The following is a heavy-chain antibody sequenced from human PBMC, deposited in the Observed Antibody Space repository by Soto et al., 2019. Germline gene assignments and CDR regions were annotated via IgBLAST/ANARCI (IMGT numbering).Heavy chain of an antibody. V-gene: IGHV1-69*13. Sequence: SVKVSCKASGGTFSSYAISWVRQAPGQGLEWMGGIIPIFGTANYAQKFQGRVTITADESTSTAYMELSSLRSEDTAVYYCARLVVGYNYEDSDYWGQGTLVTVSS. CDR3: ARLVVGYNYEDSDY. D-gene: IGHD5-12*01. J-gene: IGHJ4*02. CDR1: GGTFSSYA. CDR2: IIPIFGTA.